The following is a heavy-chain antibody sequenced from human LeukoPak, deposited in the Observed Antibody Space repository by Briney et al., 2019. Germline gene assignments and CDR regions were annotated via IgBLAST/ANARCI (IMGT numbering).Heavy chain of an antibody. CDR3: ARERSSGWYDY. J-gene: IGHJ4*02. Sequence: PGGSLRLSCAASGFTFSTYEMNWVRQAPGKGLEWVSYISSGGTTMYYADSVKGRFTISRDNAKNSLYLQMNNLRAEDTAVYCCARERSSGWYDYWGQGTLVTVSS. V-gene: IGHV3-48*03. D-gene: IGHD6-19*01. CDR2: ISSGGTTM. CDR1: GFTFSTYE.